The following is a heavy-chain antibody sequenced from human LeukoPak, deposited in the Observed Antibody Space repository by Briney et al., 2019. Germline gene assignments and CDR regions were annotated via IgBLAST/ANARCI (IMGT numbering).Heavy chain of an antibody. Sequence: GGSLRVSCAASGFTFSSYAMSWVRQAPGKGLEWVANIKQDGSEKYYVDSVKGRCTISRDNAKNSLYLQMNSLRAEDTAVYYCATYSSSNGREFQYWGQGTLVTVSS. J-gene: IGHJ1*01. CDR3: ATYSSSNGREFQY. CDR1: GFTFSSYA. V-gene: IGHV3-7*01. CDR2: IKQDGSEK. D-gene: IGHD2-2*01.